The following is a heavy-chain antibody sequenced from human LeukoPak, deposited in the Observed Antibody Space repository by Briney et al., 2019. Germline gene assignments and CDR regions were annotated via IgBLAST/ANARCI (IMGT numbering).Heavy chain of an antibody. CDR2: IRAYNGNT. Sequence: ASVKVSCKASGYTFTSYGISWVRQAPGQGLEWKGWIRAYNGNTNYAQKLQGRVTMTTDTSTSTAYMELRSLRSDDTAVYYCARDRFCSGGSCSNWFDPWGQGTLVTVSS. CDR3: ARDRFCSGGSCSNWFDP. V-gene: IGHV1-18*01. CDR1: GYTFTSYG. D-gene: IGHD2-15*01. J-gene: IGHJ5*02.